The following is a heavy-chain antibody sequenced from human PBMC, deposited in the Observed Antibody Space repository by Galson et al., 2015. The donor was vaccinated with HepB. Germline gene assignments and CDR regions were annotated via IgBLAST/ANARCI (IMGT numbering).Heavy chain of an antibody. CDR1: GFTFSNAW. J-gene: IGHJ4*02. Sequence: SLRLSCAASGFTFSNAWMSWVRQAPGKGLEWVGHIKSKTDGGTTDSAAPVKGRFTISRDDSKTTLYLQMNSLETEDTAVYYCTTVEAIVATIGRVAFDYWGQGTPVTVSS. V-gene: IGHV3-15*01. CDR3: TTVEAIVATIGRVAFDY. D-gene: IGHD5-12*01. CDR2: IKSKTDGGTT.